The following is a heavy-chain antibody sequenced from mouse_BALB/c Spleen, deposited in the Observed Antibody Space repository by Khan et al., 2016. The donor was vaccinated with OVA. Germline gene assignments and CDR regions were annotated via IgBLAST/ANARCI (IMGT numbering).Heavy chain of an antibody. D-gene: IGHD1-1*01. CDR2: VNPNNGGT. CDR3: AIYHGYFDV. Sequence: MQLEESGPDLVKPGASMKISCKASGYSFTGYYIHWVKQSHGKSLEWIGRVNPNNGGTSYNQKFKGKAILTVDKSSNTAYMELRSLTSEDSAVYSCAIYHGYFDVWGAVTTVTVSS. CDR1: GYSFTGYY. J-gene: IGHJ1*01. V-gene: IGHV1-26*01.